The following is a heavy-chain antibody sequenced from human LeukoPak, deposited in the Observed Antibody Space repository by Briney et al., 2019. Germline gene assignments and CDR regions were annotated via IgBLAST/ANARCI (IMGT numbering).Heavy chain of an antibody. Sequence: PGGSLRLSCPTSGFSFRDYAVSWFRQAPGKGLEWVAHINQDGSQKYYVDSVEGRFAISRDNAKNSLYLQMNSLRAEDTAIYYCARWRGQQSEFDLWGQGTLATISS. D-gene: IGHD3-3*01. J-gene: IGHJ4*02. CDR3: ARWRGQQSEFDL. CDR2: INQDGSQK. CDR1: GFSFRDYA. V-gene: IGHV3-7*01.